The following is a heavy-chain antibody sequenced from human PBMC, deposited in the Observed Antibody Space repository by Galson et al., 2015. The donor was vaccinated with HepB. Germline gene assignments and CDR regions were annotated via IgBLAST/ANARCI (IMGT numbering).Heavy chain of an antibody. J-gene: IGHJ5*02. Sequence: SLRLSCAASGFTFSSYAMHWVRQAPGKGLEYVSAISSNGGSTYYANSVKGRFTISRDNSKNTLYLQMGSLRAEDMAVYYCARGAYYDFWGRDNWFDPWGQGTLVTVSS. D-gene: IGHD3-3*01. CDR1: GFTFSSYA. CDR3: ARGAYYDFWGRDNWFDP. V-gene: IGHV3-64*01. CDR2: ISSNGGST.